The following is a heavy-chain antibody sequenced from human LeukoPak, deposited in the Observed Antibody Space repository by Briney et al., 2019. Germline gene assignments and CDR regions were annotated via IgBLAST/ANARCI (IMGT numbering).Heavy chain of an antibody. J-gene: IGHJ4*02. CDR1: GYTFTSYG. D-gene: IGHD6-19*01. CDR2: ISAYNGNT. Sequence: GASVKVSCKASGYTFTSYGISWVRQAPGQGLEWMGWISAYNGNTNYAQKLQGRVTMTRDTSIRTAYMELSRLRSDDTAVYYCARVLFYSSGNKSNRVDYWGQGTLVTVSS. CDR3: ARVLFYSSGNKSNRVDY. V-gene: IGHV1-18*01.